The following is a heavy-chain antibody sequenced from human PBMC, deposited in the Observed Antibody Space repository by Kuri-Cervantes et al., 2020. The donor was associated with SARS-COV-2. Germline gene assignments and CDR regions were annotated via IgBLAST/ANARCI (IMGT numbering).Heavy chain of an antibody. D-gene: IGHD3/OR15-3a*01. J-gene: IGHJ5*02. Sequence: SETLSLTCGVSGYPISSGYNWGWIRQPPGKGLEWIGYIYYSGSTNYNPSLKSRVTISVDTSKNQFSLKLSSVTAADTAVYYCARGPLFDDFGLSTWGQGTLVTVSS. CDR1: GYPISSGYN. CDR3: ARGPLFDDFGLST. V-gene: IGHV4-61*01. CDR2: IYYSGST.